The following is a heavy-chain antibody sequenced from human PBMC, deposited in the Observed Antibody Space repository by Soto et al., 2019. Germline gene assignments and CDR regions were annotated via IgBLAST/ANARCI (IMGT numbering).Heavy chain of an antibody. CDR3: VREGGDLRDSGVFDY. V-gene: IGHV3-7*01. CDR1: GFTFTNFW. CDR2: IKADGSEK. D-gene: IGHD3-16*01. Sequence: VGSLRLSCVASGFTFTNFWMSWVRQAPGKGLEWVANIKADGSEKRYVDSVKGRFTISRDNGNNSLHLQMNSLTAQDTAVYYCVREGGDLRDSGVFDYWGQGTRVTVSS. J-gene: IGHJ4*02.